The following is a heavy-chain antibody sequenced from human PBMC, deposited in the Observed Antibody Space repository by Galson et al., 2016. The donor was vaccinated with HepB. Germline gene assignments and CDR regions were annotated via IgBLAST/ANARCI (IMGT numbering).Heavy chain of an antibody. CDR3: ARERVYSKSFYHYGMDL. V-gene: IGHV3-21*01. J-gene: IGHJ6*02. CDR1: GFSFSAYG. CDR2: LSTGSTYT. D-gene: IGHD4-11*01. Sequence: SLRLSCAASGFSFSAYGFGWVRQAPGKGLEWVSSLSTGSTYTCYAHSVKGRFTVSRDNAKKSLFLEMNSLRAEDTAVYYCARERVYSKSFYHYGMDLWGQGTTVTVSS.